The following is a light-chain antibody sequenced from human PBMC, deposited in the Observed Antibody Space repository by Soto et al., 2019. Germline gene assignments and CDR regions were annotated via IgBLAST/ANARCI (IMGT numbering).Light chain of an antibody. J-gene: IGKJ1*01. CDR3: QQRSNWPPWT. Sequence: EIVLTQSPATLSLSPGERATLSCRASQSFSSYLACYQQKPGQAPRLLIYDASNRATGIPARFSGSGSGTDFTLTISSLEPEDFAVYYCQQRSNWPPWTFGQGTKVDIK. V-gene: IGKV3-11*01. CDR2: DAS. CDR1: QSFSSY.